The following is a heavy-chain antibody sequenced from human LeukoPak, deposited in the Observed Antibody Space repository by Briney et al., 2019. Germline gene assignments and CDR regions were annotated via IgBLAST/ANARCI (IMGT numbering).Heavy chain of an antibody. V-gene: IGHV3-23*01. CDR1: GFTFSIYA. J-gene: IGHJ4*02. CDR3: ARHRCQLLLPPDY. CDR2: ISDSGGST. D-gene: IGHD2-2*01. Sequence: PGGSLRLSCAASGFTFSIYAMSWVRQAPGKGLEWVSTISDSGGSTYYADSVKGRFTISRDNSKNTVYLQMNSLKASDTAMYYCARHRCQLLLPPDYWGQGTLVTVSS.